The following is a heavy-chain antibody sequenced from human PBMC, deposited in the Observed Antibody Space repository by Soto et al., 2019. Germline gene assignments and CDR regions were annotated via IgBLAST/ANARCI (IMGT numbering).Heavy chain of an antibody. Sequence: SVKVSCKASGGTFSSYAISWVRQAPGQGLEWMGGIIPIFGTANYAQKFQGSVTITADESTSTAYMELSSLRSEDTAVYYCARDLEESSYYYGMDVWGQGTTVTVSS. CDR2: IIPIFGTA. J-gene: IGHJ6*02. CDR1: GGTFSSYA. V-gene: IGHV1-69*13. D-gene: IGHD3-16*01. CDR3: ARDLEESSYYYGMDV.